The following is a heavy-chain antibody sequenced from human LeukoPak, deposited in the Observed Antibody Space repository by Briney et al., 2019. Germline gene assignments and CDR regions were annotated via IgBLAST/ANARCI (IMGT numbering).Heavy chain of an antibody. J-gene: IGHJ4*02. D-gene: IGHD6-13*01. CDR2: ISSSGSTI. CDR1: GFTFSSYE. CDR3: ARGGYSSSWGGPGY. Sequence: GGTLRLSRAASGFTFSSYEMNWVRQAPGKGLEWVSYISSSGSTIYYADSVKGRFTISRDNAKNSLYLQMNSLRAEDTAVYYCARGGYSSSWGGPGYWGQGTLVTVSS. V-gene: IGHV3-48*03.